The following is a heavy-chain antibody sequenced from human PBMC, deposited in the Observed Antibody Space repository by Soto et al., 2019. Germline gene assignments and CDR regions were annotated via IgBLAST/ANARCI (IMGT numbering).Heavy chain of an antibody. CDR3: ARAHCSSTSGYSPGFDY. Sequence: ASVKVSCKASGYTFTSYAMHWVRQAPGQRLEWMGWINAGNGNTKYSQKFQGRVTITRDTSASTAYMELSSLRSEDTAVYYCARAHCSSTSGYSPGFDYWGQGTLVTVSS. CDR2: INAGNGNT. D-gene: IGHD2-2*02. J-gene: IGHJ4*02. V-gene: IGHV1-3*01. CDR1: GYTFTSYA.